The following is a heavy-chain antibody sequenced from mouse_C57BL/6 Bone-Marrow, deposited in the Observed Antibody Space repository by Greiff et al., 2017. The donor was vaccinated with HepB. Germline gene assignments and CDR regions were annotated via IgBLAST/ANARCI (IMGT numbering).Heavy chain of an antibody. J-gene: IGHJ4*01. V-gene: IGHV14-4*01. CDR2: IYPENGDT. CDR3: TLWRAMDY. CDR1: GFNIKDDY. D-gene: IGHD1-1*02. Sequence: VQLQQSGAELVRPGASVKLSCTASGFNIKDDYMHWVKQRPEQGLEWIGWIYPENGDTEYASKFQGKATITADTSSNTAYLQLSSLTSEDTAVYYSTLWRAMDYWGQGTSVTVSS.